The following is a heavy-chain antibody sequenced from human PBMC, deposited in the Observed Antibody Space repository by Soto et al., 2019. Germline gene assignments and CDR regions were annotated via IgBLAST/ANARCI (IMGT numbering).Heavy chain of an antibody. CDR1: GFTFSSYA. V-gene: IGHV3-30-3*01. Sequence: QVQLVESGGGVVQPGRSLRLSCAASGFTFSSYAMHWVRQAPGKGLEWVAVISYDGSNKYYADSVKGRFTISRDNSKNTLYRQMNSLRAEDTAVYYCARVRSSGWYGYWGQGTLVTVSS. CDR3: ARVRSSGWYGY. CDR2: ISYDGSNK. J-gene: IGHJ4*02. D-gene: IGHD6-19*01.